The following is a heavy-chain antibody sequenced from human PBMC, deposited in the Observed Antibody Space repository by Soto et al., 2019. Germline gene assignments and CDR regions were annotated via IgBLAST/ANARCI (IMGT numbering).Heavy chain of an antibody. CDR3: ARRGSRVTRGLHY. Sequence: EVQLVESWGGLVQPGGSLRLSCAASGFTFSSCCMHWVRQVPGKGLVWLSRTNTDGSSTSYVDSVPGRFTISRDNGKNTLFLQMKRLRGAYTDVYYCARRGSRVTRGLHYWGQGTLVTVSS. CDR2: TNTDGSST. J-gene: IGHJ4*02. D-gene: IGHD2-2*01. CDR1: GFTFSSCC. V-gene: IGHV3-74*01.